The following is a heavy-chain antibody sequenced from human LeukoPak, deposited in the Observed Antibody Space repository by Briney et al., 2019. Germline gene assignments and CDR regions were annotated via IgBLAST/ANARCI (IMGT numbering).Heavy chain of an antibody. J-gene: IGHJ4*02. CDR3: ARGSSVSRYFDWLFHN. CDR2: IFPTDGSA. Sequence: ASVKVSCKASGYTFTTCRIHWVRQAPGQGLEWMGMIFPTDGSASYAQKFQGRVTMTTDTSTSAVYMELSSLRFDDTAVYYCARGSSVSRYFDWLFHNWGQGTLVTVSS. D-gene: IGHD3-9*01. V-gene: IGHV1-46*01. CDR1: GYTFTTCR.